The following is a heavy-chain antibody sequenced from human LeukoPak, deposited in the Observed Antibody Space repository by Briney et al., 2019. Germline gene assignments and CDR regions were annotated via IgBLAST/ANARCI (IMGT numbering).Heavy chain of an antibody. J-gene: IGHJ4*02. D-gene: IGHD2-15*01. V-gene: IGHV3-23*01. Sequence: GGSLRLSCAASGFTFISYVMTWLPQAPGRGLEGVSSIGNSGRDTYYADSMKGRFTISRDNSKSTLFLHMSSLRAGDTAIYYCARYCGADSCYSGLDYWGQGALVTVSS. CDR1: GFTFISYV. CDR3: ARYCGADSCYSGLDY. CDR2: IGNSGRDT.